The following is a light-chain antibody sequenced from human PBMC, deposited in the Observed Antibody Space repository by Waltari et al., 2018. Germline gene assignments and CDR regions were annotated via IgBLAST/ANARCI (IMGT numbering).Light chain of an antibody. CDR1: QSLNSNY. J-gene: IGKJ1*01. CDR3: QYHSSSRVET. Sequence: IVLTQSPVTLSLSPGERATLPCRASQSLNSNYSTWYQQQPGQPPRLLIYGASSRATAVADRFSGSGAGTEFTLTISRLEPEDFAVYYCQYHSSSRVETFGQGTKVE. V-gene: IGKV3-20*01. CDR2: GAS.